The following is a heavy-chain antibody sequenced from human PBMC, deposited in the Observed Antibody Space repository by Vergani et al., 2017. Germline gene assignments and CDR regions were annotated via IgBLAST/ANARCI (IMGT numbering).Heavy chain of an antibody. D-gene: IGHD1-7*01. CDR2: INPSGGST. CDR3: ARVPELLDNWFDP. J-gene: IGHJ5*02. Sequence: QVQLVQSGAEVKKPGASVKVSCKASGYTFTSYYMHWVRQAPGQGLEWMGIINPSGGSTSYAQKFQGRVTMTRDTSISTAYMELSRLRSDDTAVYYCARVPELLDNWFDPWGQGTLVTVSS. V-gene: IGHV1-46*01. CDR1: GYTFTSYY.